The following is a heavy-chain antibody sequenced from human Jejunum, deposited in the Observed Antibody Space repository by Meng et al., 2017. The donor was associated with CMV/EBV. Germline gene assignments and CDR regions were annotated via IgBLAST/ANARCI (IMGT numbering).Heavy chain of an antibody. J-gene: IGHJ4*02. V-gene: IGHV1-2*04. Sequence: QVQLVQSGAEVKKPGASVKVSCKASGYTFTGYYIHWVRQAPGQGPEWMGWINPNTGGTKYAQKFQGWVTLTRDTSISTAYMELSRLRSDDTAVYYCARDYYYDRSYYCDYWGQGTLVTVSS. CDR1: GYTFTGYY. CDR2: INPNTGGT. CDR3: ARDYYYDRSYYCDY. D-gene: IGHD3-22*01.